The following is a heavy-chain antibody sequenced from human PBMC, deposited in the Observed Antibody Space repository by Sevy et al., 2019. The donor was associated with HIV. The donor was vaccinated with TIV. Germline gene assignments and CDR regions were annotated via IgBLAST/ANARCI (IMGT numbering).Heavy chain of an antibody. V-gene: IGHV1-18*01. J-gene: IGHJ4*02. CDR2: ITPDSGDT. CDR3: ARGRAPDNGRYYFDS. CDR1: RYIFGMYD. D-gene: IGHD1-26*01. Sequence: ASVKVSCKASRYIFGMYDISWVRQAPGQGLEWMGWITPDSGDTNYAQKLQGRVTMTTDTSTRTSYMELRSLTSDDAGVYYCARGRAPDNGRYYFDSWAQGTLVTVSS.